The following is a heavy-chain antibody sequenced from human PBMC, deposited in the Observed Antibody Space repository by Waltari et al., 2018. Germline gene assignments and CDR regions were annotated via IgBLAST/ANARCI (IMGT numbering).Heavy chain of an antibody. V-gene: IGHV4-34*01. Sequence: QVQLQPWGAGLLKPSETLSLTCAVYGGSFSGYYWSWIRQPPGKGLEWIGEINHSGSTNYNPSLKSRVTISVDTSKNQFSLKLSSVTAADTAVYYCARGDGIAARPAFDYWGQGTLVTVSS. CDR1: GGSFSGYY. J-gene: IGHJ4*02. CDR3: ARGDGIAARPAFDY. D-gene: IGHD6-6*01. CDR2: INHSGST.